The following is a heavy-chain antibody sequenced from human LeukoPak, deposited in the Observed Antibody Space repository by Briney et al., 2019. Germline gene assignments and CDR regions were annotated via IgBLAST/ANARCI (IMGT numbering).Heavy chain of an antibody. CDR1: GGSISSSSYY. V-gene: IGHV4-39*07. Sequence: PSETLSLTCTVSGGSISSSSYYWGWIRQPPGKGLEWIGSIYYSGSTYYNPSLKSRVTIPVDTSKNQFSLKLSSVTAADTAVYYCARATNPGLAIDYWGQGTLVTVSS. D-gene: IGHD1-26*01. J-gene: IGHJ4*02. CDR2: IYYSGST. CDR3: ARATNPGLAIDY.